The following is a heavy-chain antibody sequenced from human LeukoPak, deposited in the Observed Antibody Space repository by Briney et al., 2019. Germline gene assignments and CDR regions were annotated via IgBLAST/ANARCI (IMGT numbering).Heavy chain of an antibody. CDR1: GGSISSSSYY. D-gene: IGHD3-22*01. CDR2: IYYSGST. V-gene: IGHV4-39*07. CDR3: ARVNSPTYYYDSSGWFDP. J-gene: IGHJ5*02. Sequence: KSSETLSLTCTVSGGSISSSSYYWGWIRQPPGKGLEWIGSIYYSGSTYYNPSLKSRVTISVDTSKNQFSLKLSSVTAADTAVYYCARVNSPTYYYDSSGWFDPWGQGTLVTVSS.